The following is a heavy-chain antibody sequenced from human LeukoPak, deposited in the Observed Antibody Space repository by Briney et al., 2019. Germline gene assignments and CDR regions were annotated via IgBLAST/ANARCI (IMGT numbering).Heavy chain of an antibody. J-gene: IGHJ4*02. CDR1: GYTFTSYD. CDR3: ATANIAVAGTGDLGMD. CDR2: MNPNSGNT. D-gene: IGHD6-19*01. V-gene: IGHV1-8*03. Sequence: ASVKVSCKASGYTFTSYDINWVRQATGQGLEWMGWMNPNSGNTGYAQKFQGRVTITRNTSISTAYMELSSLRSEDTAVYYCATANIAVAGTGDLGMDWGQGTLVTVSS.